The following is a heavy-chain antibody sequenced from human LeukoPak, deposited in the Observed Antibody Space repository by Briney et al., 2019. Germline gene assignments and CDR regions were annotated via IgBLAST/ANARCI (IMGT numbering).Heavy chain of an antibody. CDR2: IYHRGNG. CDR1: GGSISTAHW. Sequence: SGTLSLTCAVSGGSISTAHWWNWVRQSPGKGLEWIGEIYHRGNGNYNPSLKSRVSISVDTSKNQFSLKVTSLTAADTAVYYCARAFHPPDFAFGRAPYYFDLWGQGTLVTVSS. CDR3: ARAFHPPDFAFGRAPYYFDL. V-gene: IGHV4-4*02. J-gene: IGHJ4*01. D-gene: IGHD3-16*01.